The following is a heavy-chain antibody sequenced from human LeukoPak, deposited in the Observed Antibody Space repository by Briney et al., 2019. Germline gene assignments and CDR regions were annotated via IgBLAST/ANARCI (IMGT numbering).Heavy chain of an antibody. D-gene: IGHD1-1*01. V-gene: IGHV3-13*01. J-gene: IGHJ4*02. CDR3: ARVAKERVGGVYYFDY. Sequence: GGSLRLSCAASGFTFSDYDMHWVRQATGKGLEWVSAIGTAGDSYYTGSVKGRFTISRENAKNSLYLQMNSLRAGDTAVYYCARVAKERVGGVYYFDYWGQGTLVTVSS. CDR2: IGTAGDS. CDR1: GFTFSDYD.